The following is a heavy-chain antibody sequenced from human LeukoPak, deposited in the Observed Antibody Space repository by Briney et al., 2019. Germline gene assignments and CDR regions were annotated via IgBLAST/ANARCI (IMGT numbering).Heavy chain of an antibody. D-gene: IGHD2-2*01. V-gene: IGHV5-51*01. CDR2: IYPGDSDT. J-gene: IGHJ6*02. CDR1: GYSFTSYW. CDR3: ARRGQEGPAASPYYYYSMDV. Sequence: GESLKISCKGSGYSFTSYWIGWVRQMPGKGLEWMGIIYPGDSDTRYSPSFQDQVTISADKSISTAYLLWSSLRASDTAIYYCARRGQEGPAASPYYYYSMDVWGQGTTVTVSS.